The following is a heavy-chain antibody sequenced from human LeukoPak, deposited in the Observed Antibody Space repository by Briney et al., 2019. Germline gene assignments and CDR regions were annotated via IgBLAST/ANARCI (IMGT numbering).Heavy chain of an antibody. Sequence: GRSLRLSCAASGFTFSSYAMSWVRQAPGKGLEWVSAISGSGGSTYYADSVKGRFTISRDNSKNTLYLQMNSLRAEDTAVYYCAKGGMVRGVIPYYFDYWGQGTLVTVSS. CDR1: GFTFSSYA. CDR3: AKGGMVRGVIPYYFDY. CDR2: ISGSGGST. V-gene: IGHV3-23*01. D-gene: IGHD3-10*01. J-gene: IGHJ4*02.